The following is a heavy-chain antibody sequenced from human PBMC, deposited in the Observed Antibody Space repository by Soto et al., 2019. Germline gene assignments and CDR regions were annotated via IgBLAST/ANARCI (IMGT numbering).Heavy chain of an antibody. Sequence: GGSLRLSCVASGFTFSGYWMTWVRQAPGKGLEWVANIKQDGSEEHYVDSVQGRFTISRDNAKNSLYLQMNSLRVEDTAVYYCARVFQQWLVLGGFDFWGQGSLVTVSS. CDR2: IKQDGSEE. J-gene: IGHJ4*02. CDR3: ARVFQQWLVLGGFDF. CDR1: GFTFSGYW. D-gene: IGHD6-19*01. V-gene: IGHV3-7*01.